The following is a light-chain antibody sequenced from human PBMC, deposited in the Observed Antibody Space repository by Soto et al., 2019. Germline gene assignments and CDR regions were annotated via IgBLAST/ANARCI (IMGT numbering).Light chain of an antibody. V-gene: IGLV4-60*02. J-gene: IGLJ2*01. CDR2: LEGSGSY. CDR1: SGHSSYI. Sequence: QLVLTQSSSASASLGSSVKLTCTLSSGHSSYIIAWHHQQPGKAPRYLMKLEGSGSYNKGSGVPDRFSGSSSGADRYLTISNLQLEDEANYYSETWDSNTRVFGGGTKLTVL. CDR3: ETWDSNTRV.